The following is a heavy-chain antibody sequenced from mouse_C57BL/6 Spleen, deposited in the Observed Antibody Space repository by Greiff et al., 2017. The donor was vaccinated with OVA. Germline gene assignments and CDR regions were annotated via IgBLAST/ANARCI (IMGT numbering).Heavy chain of an antibody. CDR1: GYAFSSYW. Sequence: VKLQESGAELVKPGASVKISCKASGYAFSSYWLNWVKQRPGKGLEWIGQIYPGDGDTNYNGKFKGNATLTADTSSSTAYMQLSSLTSEDSAVYFCARDYGSSYGYFDVWGTGTTVTVSS. D-gene: IGHD1-1*01. J-gene: IGHJ1*03. CDR2: IYPGDGDT. V-gene: IGHV1-80*01. CDR3: ARDYGSSYGYFDV.